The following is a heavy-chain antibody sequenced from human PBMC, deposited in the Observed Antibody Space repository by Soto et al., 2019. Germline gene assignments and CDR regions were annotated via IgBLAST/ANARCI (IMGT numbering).Heavy chain of an antibody. V-gene: IGHV3-11*01. Sequence: QVQLVESGGGLVKPGGSLRLSCAASGFTFSDYYMSWIRQAPGKGLEWVSYISSSGSTIYYADSVKGRFTISRDNAKNSLYLQMNSLRAEDTAVYYCARARVPAAIQPPGWDYYYMDVWGKGTTVTVS. CDR1: GFTFSDYY. D-gene: IGHD2-2*01. CDR3: ARARVPAAIQPPGWDYYYMDV. CDR2: ISSSGSTI. J-gene: IGHJ6*03.